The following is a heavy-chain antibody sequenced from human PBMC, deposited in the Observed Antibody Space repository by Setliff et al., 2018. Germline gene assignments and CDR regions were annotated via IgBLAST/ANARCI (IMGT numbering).Heavy chain of an antibody. Sequence: KPSETLSLTCTVSGGSFSSGGYYWNWIRQHPGKGLEWIGYIYYSGTTYSNPTLKSRVTISVDTSKSQFSLNLTSVTAADTAIYYCARVRWDRESFDIWGQGTMVTVS. D-gene: IGHD1-26*01. CDR3: ARVRWDRESFDI. CDR1: GGSFSSGGYY. CDR2: IYYSGTT. J-gene: IGHJ3*02. V-gene: IGHV4-31*03.